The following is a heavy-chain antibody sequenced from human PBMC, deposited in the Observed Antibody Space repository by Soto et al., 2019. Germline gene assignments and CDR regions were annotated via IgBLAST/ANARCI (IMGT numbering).Heavy chain of an antibody. CDR3: ARARGIAAVSSVYGMDV. CDR2: IIPIFGTA. Sequence: ASVKVSCKASGGTFSSYAISWVRQAPGQGLEWMGGIIPIFGTANYAQKFQGRVTITADESTSTAYMELSSLRSEDTAVYYCARARGIAAVSSVYGMDVWGQGTTVTVYS. V-gene: IGHV1-69*13. J-gene: IGHJ6*02. CDR1: GGTFSSYA. D-gene: IGHD6-13*01.